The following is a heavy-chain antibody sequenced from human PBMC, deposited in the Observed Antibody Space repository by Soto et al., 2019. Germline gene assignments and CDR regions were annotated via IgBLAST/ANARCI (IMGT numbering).Heavy chain of an antibody. CDR3: TSRAHDF. Sequence: QVQLQESGPGLVKPSETLSVTCTVSGGSITSYYWSWIRQPPGKGLEWIGYIYHSGSTNSNPSLKSRVTISLDTSKSQFSLRLSSVTAAATAVYYCTSRAHDFWGPGTLVTVSS. D-gene: IGHD3-3*01. J-gene: IGHJ4*02. V-gene: IGHV4-59*01. CDR2: IYHSGST. CDR1: GGSITSYY.